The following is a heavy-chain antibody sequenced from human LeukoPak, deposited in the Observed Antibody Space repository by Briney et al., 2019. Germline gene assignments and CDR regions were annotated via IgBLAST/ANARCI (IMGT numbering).Heavy chain of an antibody. V-gene: IGHV1-2*02. J-gene: IGHJ4*02. CDR3: ARGTPRYSGSYLTIYFDY. CDR2: INPNSGGT. D-gene: IGHD1-26*01. CDR1: GYTFTGYY. Sequence: ASVKASCKASGYTFTGYYMHWVRQAPGQGLEWMGWINPNSGGTNYAQKFQGRVTMTRDTSISTAYMELSRLRSDDTAVYYCARGTPRYSGSYLTIYFDYWGQGTLVTVSS.